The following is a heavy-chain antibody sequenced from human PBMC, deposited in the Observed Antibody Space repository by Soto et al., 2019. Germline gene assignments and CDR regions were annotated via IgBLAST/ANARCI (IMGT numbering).Heavy chain of an antibody. J-gene: IGHJ5*02. V-gene: IGHV1-69*01. CDR1: GGTFSSYA. Sequence: QVQLVQSGAEVKKPGSSVKVSCKASGGTFSSYAISWVRQAPGQGLEWMGGIIPIFGTANYAQKFQGRVTITADESTSTAYMERSSLRSEDTAVYYCARMYYDILTGPPGFDPWGQGTLVTVSS. CDR3: ARMYYDILTGPPGFDP. CDR2: IIPIFGTA. D-gene: IGHD3-9*01.